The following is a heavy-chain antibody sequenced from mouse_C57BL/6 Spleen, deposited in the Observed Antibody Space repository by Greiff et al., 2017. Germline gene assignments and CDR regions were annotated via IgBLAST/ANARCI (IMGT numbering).Heavy chain of an antibody. CDR1: GYSFTGYY. J-gene: IGHJ3*01. CDR3: ARSDYGPWFAY. CDR2: INPSTGGT. D-gene: IGHD2-4*01. Sequence: EVQLQQSGPELVKPGASVKISCKASGYSFTGYYMNWVKQSPEKSLEWIGEINPSTGGTTYNQKFKAKATLTVDKSSSTAYMQLKSLTSEDSAVYYCARSDYGPWFAYWGQGTQVTVSA. V-gene: IGHV1-42*01.